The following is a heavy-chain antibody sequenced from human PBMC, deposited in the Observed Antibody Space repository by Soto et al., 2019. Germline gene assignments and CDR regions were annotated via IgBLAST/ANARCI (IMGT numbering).Heavy chain of an antibody. CDR3: ARVWGSYQAPSGGAGFDP. V-gene: IGHV1-18*01. Sequence: SVKVSSKASCYTFTSNGISWVRQAPGQGLEWMGWISTYSGDPNYAQKFQGRVTMTTDTSTNTAYMELRNLRSDDTAVYYCARVWGSYQAPSGGAGFDPWGQGTLVTVSS. CDR2: ISTYSGDP. J-gene: IGHJ5*02. D-gene: IGHD3-16*02. CDR1: CYTFTSNG.